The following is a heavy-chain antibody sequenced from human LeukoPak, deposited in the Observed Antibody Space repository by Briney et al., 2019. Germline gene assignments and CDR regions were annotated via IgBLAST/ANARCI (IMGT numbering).Heavy chain of an antibody. Sequence: SETLSLICTVSGGSISTYYWTWIRQPPGKGLEWIAYIHHTGDTNCNPSLKSRIIISLDTSKNQFSLKLNSMTAADTAVYYCARHGPIGPKRGYFDHWGQGALVTVSS. CDR1: GGSISTYY. CDR3: ARHGPIGPKRGYFDH. V-gene: IGHV4-59*08. J-gene: IGHJ4*02. CDR2: IHHTGDT. D-gene: IGHD1-26*01.